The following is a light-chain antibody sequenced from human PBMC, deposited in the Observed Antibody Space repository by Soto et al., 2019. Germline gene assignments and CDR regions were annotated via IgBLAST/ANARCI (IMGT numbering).Light chain of an antibody. J-gene: IGLJ1*01. CDR2: TNN. CDR1: SSNIGGNT. Sequence: QSVLTQPPAASGAPGQGVAFSCSGSSSNIGGNTVNWYQQLPGTAPKLLIYTNNLRPSGVPVRFSGSRSGTSASLATSGLQSADEADYNCATGDDSLNGYVFGTETKLTVL. V-gene: IGLV1-44*01. CDR3: ATGDDSLNGYV.